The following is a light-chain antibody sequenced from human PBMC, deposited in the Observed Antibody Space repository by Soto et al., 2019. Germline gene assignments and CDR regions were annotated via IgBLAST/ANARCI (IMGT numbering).Light chain of an antibody. Sequence: QSALTQPPSVSGSPGQSITFSCTGTSSDIGASNFVSWYQHLPGRAPKVIIFEATNRPSGVSDRFSGSKAGIPASLTISGLQADDEGEYFCISYKTDDTFVFGTGTKVTVL. CDR2: EAT. V-gene: IGLV2-14*01. CDR3: ISYKTDDTFV. CDR1: SSDIGASNF. J-gene: IGLJ1*01.